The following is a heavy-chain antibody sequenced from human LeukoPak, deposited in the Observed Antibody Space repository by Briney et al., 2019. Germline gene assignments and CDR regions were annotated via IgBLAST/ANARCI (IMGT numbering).Heavy chain of an antibody. J-gene: IGHJ4*02. Sequence: GGSLRLSCAASGFTFSSYSMNWVRQAPGKGLEWVSSISSSSSYIYYADSVKGRFTISRDNAKNSLYLQMNSLRAEDTAVYYCASHHYYYDSSGYYYDDGYFDYWGQGTLVTVSS. CDR2: ISSSSSYI. CDR1: GFTFSSYS. V-gene: IGHV3-21*01. D-gene: IGHD3-22*01. CDR3: ASHHYYYDSSGYYYDDGYFDY.